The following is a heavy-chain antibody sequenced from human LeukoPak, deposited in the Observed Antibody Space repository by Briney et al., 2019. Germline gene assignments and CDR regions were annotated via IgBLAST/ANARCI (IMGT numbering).Heavy chain of an antibody. CDR1: GFTFSSYA. CDR2: ISSSGGAT. J-gene: IGHJ4*02. V-gene: IGHV3-23*01. D-gene: IGHD6-13*01. CDR3: TKDRRGPAAGTWYFDS. Sequence: PGGSLRLSCAASGFTFSSYAMSWVRQAPGKGLEWVSDISSSGGATYYVDSVKGRFAISRDNSKSTLYLQMNSLRAGDTAIYYCTKDRRGPAAGTWYFDSWGQGTLVTVSS.